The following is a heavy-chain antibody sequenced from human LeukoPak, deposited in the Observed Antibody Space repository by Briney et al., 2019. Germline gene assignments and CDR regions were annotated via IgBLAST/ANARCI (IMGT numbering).Heavy chain of an antibody. D-gene: IGHD6-13*01. J-gene: IGHJ4*02. V-gene: IGHV4-39*07. CDR2: INHSGST. CDR1: GGSISSSSYY. CDR3: ARGSRYSARHAYYFDY. Sequence: PSETLSLTCTVSGGSISSSSYYWGWIRQPPGKGLEWIGEINHSGSTNYNPSLKSRVTISVDTSKNQFSLKLSSVTAADTAVYYCARGSRYSARHAYYFDYWGQGTLVTVSS.